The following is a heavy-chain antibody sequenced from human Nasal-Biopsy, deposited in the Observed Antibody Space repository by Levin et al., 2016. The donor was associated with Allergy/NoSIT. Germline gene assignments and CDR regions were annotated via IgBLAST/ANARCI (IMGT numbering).Heavy chain of an antibody. Sequence: SETLSLTCTVSDGSISDSYWTWIRQPPGRGLEWIGYIYISGSTEYNPSLQSRVTISLDSSKSQFSLKMTSVTAADTAVYYCARSGYSVGWLYYYYGMDVWGPGTTVTVSS. D-gene: IGHD1-26*01. J-gene: IGHJ6*02. CDR2: IYISGST. V-gene: IGHV4-59*12. CDR1: DGSISDSY. CDR3: ARSGYSVGWLYYYYGMDV.